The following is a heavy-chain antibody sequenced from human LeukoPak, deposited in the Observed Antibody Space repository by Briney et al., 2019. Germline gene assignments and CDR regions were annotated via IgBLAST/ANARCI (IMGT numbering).Heavy chain of an antibody. CDR1: GGSISSSSYY. D-gene: IGHD3-16*01. J-gene: IGHJ6*03. V-gene: IGHV4-61*01. Sequence: SETLSLTCTVSGGSISSSSYYWGWIRQPPGKGLEWIGYIYYSGSTNYNPSLKSRVTISVDTSKNQFSLKLSSVTAADTAVYYCAREAITDIDYYYMDVWGKGTTVTVSS. CDR2: IYYSGST. CDR3: AREAITDIDYYYMDV.